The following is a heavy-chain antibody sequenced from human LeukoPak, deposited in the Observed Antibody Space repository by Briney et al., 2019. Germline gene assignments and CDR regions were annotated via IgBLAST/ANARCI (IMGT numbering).Heavy chain of an antibody. CDR2: ISAYNGNT. D-gene: IGHD5-12*01. J-gene: IGHJ4*02. CDR3: ARVDIVATSLDY. CDR1: GYTFTSYG. V-gene: IGHV1-18*01. Sequence: ASVKVSCKASGYTFTSYGISWVRRAPGQGLEWMGWISAYNGNTNYAQKLQGRVTMTTDTSTSTAYMELRSLRSDDTAVYYCARVDIVATSLDYWGQGTPVTVSS.